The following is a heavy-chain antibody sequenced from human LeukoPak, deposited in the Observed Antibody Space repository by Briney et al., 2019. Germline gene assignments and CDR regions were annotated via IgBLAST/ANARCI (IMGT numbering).Heavy chain of an antibody. Sequence: ASVKVSCKPSGYTLTGYYIHWVRQAPGQGLESMGWINPDSGGTNYAQKFQVRVIRTRDTAISTAYMELSRLRSDDTAVYYGASDLYGSGSSKRFDSWGQGTLVSVSS. V-gene: IGHV1-2*02. CDR3: ASDLYGSGSSKRFDS. CDR1: GYTLTGYY. D-gene: IGHD3-10*01. J-gene: IGHJ4*02. CDR2: INPDSGGT.